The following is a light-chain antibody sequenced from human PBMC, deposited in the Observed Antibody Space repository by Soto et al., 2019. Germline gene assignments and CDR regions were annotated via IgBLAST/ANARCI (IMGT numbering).Light chain of an antibody. CDR1: NIGTKN. V-gene: IGLV3-21*02. Sequence: SYELTQPPSVSVAPGQTATITCGGNNIGTKNVHWYQQGPGQAPVLVVSDDSDRPSGIPERFSGSNSGNTATLIIRRVEAADEADYYCQVWHSNSEVIFGGGTKLTVL. J-gene: IGLJ2*01. CDR3: QVWHSNSEVI. CDR2: DDS.